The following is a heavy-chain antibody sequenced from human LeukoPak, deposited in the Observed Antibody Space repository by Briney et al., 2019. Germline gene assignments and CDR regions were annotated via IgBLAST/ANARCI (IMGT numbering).Heavy chain of an antibody. D-gene: IGHD1-26*01. Sequence: SQTLSLTCAISGDSVSSNSAAWNWIRQSPSRGLEWLGRTYYRSKWYNDCAVSVKSRITINPDTSKNQFSLQLNSVTPEDTAVYYCAREARRVYSGSYYGPDYWGQGTLVTVSS. CDR1: GDSVSSNSAA. V-gene: IGHV6-1*01. CDR2: TYYRSKWYN. CDR3: AREARRVYSGSYYGPDY. J-gene: IGHJ4*02.